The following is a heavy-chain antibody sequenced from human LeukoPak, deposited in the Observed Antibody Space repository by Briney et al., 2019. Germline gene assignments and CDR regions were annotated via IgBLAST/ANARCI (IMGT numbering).Heavy chain of an antibody. Sequence: GGSLRLSCAASGFTFSSYSMNWVRQAPGKGLEWVSSISSSSSYIYYADSVKGRFTISRDNAKNSLYLQMNSLRAEDTAVYYWEKEFYYDSGVYYFVIYYFDYWGQETLVTFS. J-gene: IGHJ4*02. CDR2: ISSSSSYI. CDR1: GFTFSSYS. D-gene: IGHD3-22*01. CDR3: EKEFYYDSGVYYFVIYYFDY. V-gene: IGHV3-21*04.